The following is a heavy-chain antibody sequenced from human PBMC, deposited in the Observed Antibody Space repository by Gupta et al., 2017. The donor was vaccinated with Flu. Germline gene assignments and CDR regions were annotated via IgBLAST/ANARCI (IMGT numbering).Heavy chain of an antibody. J-gene: IGHJ4*02. CDR3: AKDHKRSGVVAATLVDY. CDR1: GFTFSSYA. CDR2: ISGSGGST. V-gene: IGHV3-23*01. D-gene: IGHD2-15*01. Sequence: EVQLLESGGGLVQPGGSLRLSCAASGFTFSSYAMSWVRQAPGKGLEWVSAISGSGGSTYYADSVKGRFTISRDNSKNTLYLQMNSLRAEDTAVYYCAKDHKRSGVVAATLVDYWGQGTLVTVSS.